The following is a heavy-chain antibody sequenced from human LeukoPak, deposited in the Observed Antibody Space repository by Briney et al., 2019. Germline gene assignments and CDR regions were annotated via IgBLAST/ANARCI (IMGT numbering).Heavy chain of an antibody. CDR3: AKKPKETYYFDY. CDR2: ISGSGGST. V-gene: IGHV3-23*01. CDR1: GFTFSSYW. Sequence: PGGSLRLSCAASGFTFSSYWMSWVRQAPGKGLEWVSAISGSGGSTYYADSVKGRFTISRDNSKNTLYLQMNSLRAEDTAVYYCAKKPKETYYFDYWGQGTLVTVSS. J-gene: IGHJ4*02.